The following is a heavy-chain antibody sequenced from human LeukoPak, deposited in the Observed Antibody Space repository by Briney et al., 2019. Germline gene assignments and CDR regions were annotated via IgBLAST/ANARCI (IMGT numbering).Heavy chain of an antibody. CDR1: GGSISSYY. V-gene: IGHV4-59*08. Sequence: PSETLPLTCTVSGGSISSYYWSWIRQPPGKGLEWIGYIYYSGSTNYNPSLKSRVTISVDTSKNQFSLKLSSVTAADTAVYYCARLYDSSGPANYWGQGTLVTVSS. CDR3: ARLYDSSGPANY. CDR2: IYYSGST. J-gene: IGHJ4*02. D-gene: IGHD3-22*01.